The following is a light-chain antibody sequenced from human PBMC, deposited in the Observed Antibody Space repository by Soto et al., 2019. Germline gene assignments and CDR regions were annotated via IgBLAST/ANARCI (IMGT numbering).Light chain of an antibody. CDR3: QSYDSINPVV. CDR2: EDN. J-gene: IGLJ2*01. V-gene: IGLV6-57*04. Sequence: NFMLTQPHSVSEAPGKTVTISCTRSSGSIARKYVQWYQQRPGSAPTTLIYEDNERPSGVPDRFSGSIDSSSNSASLTISGLTTEDEADYYCQSYDSINPVVFGGGTKLTVL. CDR1: SGSIARKY.